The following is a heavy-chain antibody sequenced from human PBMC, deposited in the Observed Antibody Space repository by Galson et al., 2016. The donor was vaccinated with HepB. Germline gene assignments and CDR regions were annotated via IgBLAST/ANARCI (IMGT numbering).Heavy chain of an antibody. CDR2: ISGGGGNT. Sequence: SLRLSCAASGFTFSSYAMSWVRQAPGKGLEWVSTISGGGGNTDYADSVKGRFTISRDKSKNTLYLQMNSLRAEDTAVYYCAKDRSPYYDIVTGYFPDNDAFDIWGQGTMVTVSS. V-gene: IGHV3-23*01. CDR1: GFTFSSYA. D-gene: IGHD3-9*01. J-gene: IGHJ3*02. CDR3: AKDRSPYYDIVTGYFPDNDAFDI.